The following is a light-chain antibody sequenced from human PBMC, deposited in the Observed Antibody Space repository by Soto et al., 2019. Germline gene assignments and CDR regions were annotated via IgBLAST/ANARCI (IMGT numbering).Light chain of an antibody. J-gene: IGLJ1*01. CDR1: SSDVGGYNY. CDR3: YSYTSSNTHV. CDR2: DVS. V-gene: IGLV2-14*03. Sequence: QSALTQPASVSGSPGQSITISCTGTSSDVGGYNYVSWYQHHPGKVPQLLIYDVSNRPSGVSNRFSGSKSGNTASLTISGLQAEDEADYYCYSYTSSNTHVFGTWTKVTVL.